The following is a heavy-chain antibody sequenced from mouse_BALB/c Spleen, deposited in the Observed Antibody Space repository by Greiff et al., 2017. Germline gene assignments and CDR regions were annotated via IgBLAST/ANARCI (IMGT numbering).Heavy chain of an antibody. V-gene: IGHV1-5*01. CDR2: IYPGNSDT. D-gene: IGHD1-2*01. J-gene: IGHJ2*01. CDR3: TRFITTAPYYFDY. CDR1: GYTFTSYW. Sequence: VQLQQSGTVLARPGASVKMSCKASGYTFTSYWMHWVKQRPGQGLEWIGAIYPGNSDTSYNQKFKGKAKLTAVTSTSTAYMELSSLTNEDSAVYYCTRFITTAPYYFDYWGQGTTLTVSS.